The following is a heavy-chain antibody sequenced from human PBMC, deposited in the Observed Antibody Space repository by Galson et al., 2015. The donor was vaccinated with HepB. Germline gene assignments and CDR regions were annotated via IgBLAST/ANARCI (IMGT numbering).Heavy chain of an antibody. Sequence: SVKVSCKASGGTFSSYAISWVRQAPGQGLEWMGGIIPIFGTANYAQKFQGRVTITADESTSTAYMELSSLRSEDTAVYYCAREPYCSSTSCYALGRPYGMDVWGQGTTVTVSS. CDR3: AREPYCSSTSCYALGRPYGMDV. CDR1: GGTFSSYA. J-gene: IGHJ6*02. CDR2: IIPIFGTA. D-gene: IGHD2-2*01. V-gene: IGHV1-69*13.